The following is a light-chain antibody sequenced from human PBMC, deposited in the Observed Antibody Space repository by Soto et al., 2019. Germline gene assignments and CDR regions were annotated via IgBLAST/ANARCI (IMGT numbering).Light chain of an antibody. Sequence: DIQMTQSPSSLSASVGDRVTITCRASQSISSYLNWYQQKPGKAPKLLIYAASSLQSGVSSRFSGGGSGTDFTLTISSLQPEDFATYYCQQSYSAPQLTFGGGTKVEIK. CDR1: QSISSY. J-gene: IGKJ4*01. V-gene: IGKV1-39*01. CDR2: AAS. CDR3: QQSYSAPQLT.